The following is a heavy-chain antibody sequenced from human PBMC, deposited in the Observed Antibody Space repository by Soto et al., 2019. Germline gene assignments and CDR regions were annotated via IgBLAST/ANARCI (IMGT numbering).Heavy chain of an antibody. D-gene: IGHD3-16*01. V-gene: IGHV3-30*18. Sequence: QVQLVESGGGVVQPGRSLRLSCAASGFTFSSYGMHWVRQAPGKGLEWVAVISYDGSNKYYADSVKGRFTISRDNSKNTLYLQMNSLRAEDTAVYYFAKDYRGEYFDYWGQGTLVTVSS. CDR2: ISYDGSNK. CDR3: AKDYRGEYFDY. J-gene: IGHJ4*02. CDR1: GFTFSSYG.